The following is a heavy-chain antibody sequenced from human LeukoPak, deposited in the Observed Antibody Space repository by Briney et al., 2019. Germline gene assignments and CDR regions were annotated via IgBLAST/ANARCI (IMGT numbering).Heavy chain of an antibody. CDR1: GDSITSGDYY. J-gene: IGHJ5*02. CDR3: ARHLSGSSWFDP. D-gene: IGHD1-26*01. CDR2: MHYTGNT. V-gene: IGHV4-30-4*08. Sequence: SETLSLTCTVSGDSITSGDYYWTWIRQPPGKGLEWVAYMHYTGNTYYNSSLKSRLTRSVDTSKNQFSLRLSFVTAADTAMYYCARHLSGSSWFDPWGQGTLVTVSS.